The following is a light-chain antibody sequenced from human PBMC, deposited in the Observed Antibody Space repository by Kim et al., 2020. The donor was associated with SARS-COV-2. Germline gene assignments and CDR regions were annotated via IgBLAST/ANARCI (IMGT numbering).Light chain of an antibody. Sequence: EIVLTQSPGTLSLSPGERATLSCRASQSLDSTYLAWYQQKRGQPPRLVIYGASNRATGIPDRFSGSGFGTEFTLTISRLEPEDFAMYYCQYYGWLRGFPFGPGTKVDI. V-gene: IGKV3-20*01. CDR3: QYYGWLRGFP. CDR2: GAS. J-gene: IGKJ3*01. CDR1: QSLDSTY.